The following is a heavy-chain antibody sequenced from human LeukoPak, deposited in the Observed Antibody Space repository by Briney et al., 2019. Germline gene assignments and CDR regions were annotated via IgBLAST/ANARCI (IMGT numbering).Heavy chain of an antibody. D-gene: IGHD6-13*01. Sequence: SETLSLTCAVYGGSFSGYYWSWIRQPPGKGLEWIGEINHSGGTNYNPSLKSRVTISVDTSKNQFSLQLNSVTPEDTAVYYCARDQGSSWYYFDYWDQGTLVTVSS. V-gene: IGHV4-34*01. CDR3: ARDQGSSWYYFDY. J-gene: IGHJ4*02. CDR2: INHSGGT. CDR1: GGSFSGYY.